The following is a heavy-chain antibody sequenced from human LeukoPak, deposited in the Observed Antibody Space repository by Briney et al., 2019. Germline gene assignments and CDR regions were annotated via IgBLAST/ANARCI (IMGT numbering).Heavy chain of an antibody. CDR2: ISYDGSNK. Sequence: PGGSLRLSCAASGFTFSSYAMHWVRQAPGKGLEWVAVISYDGSNKYYADSVKGRFTISRDNSKNTLYLQMNSLRAEDTAVYYCARDQVYYYYYYMDVWGKGTTVTVSS. V-gene: IGHV3-30-3*01. CDR1: GFTFSSYA. J-gene: IGHJ6*03. CDR3: ARDQVYYYYYYMDV.